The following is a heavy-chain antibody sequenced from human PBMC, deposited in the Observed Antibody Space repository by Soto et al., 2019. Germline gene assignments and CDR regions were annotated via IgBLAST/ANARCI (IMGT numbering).Heavy chain of an antibody. Sequence: QVQLVQSGAEVKKPGSSVKVSCKASGGTFSSYAISWVRQAPGQGLEWMGGIIPIFGTANYAQQFQGRVTITADESTSTAYMELSSRRSEDTAVYYCARHVPAAGYYYGMDVWGQGTTVTVSS. D-gene: IGHD2-2*01. CDR1: GGTFSSYA. CDR2: IIPIFGTA. J-gene: IGHJ6*02. V-gene: IGHV1-69*12. CDR3: ARHVPAAGYYYGMDV.